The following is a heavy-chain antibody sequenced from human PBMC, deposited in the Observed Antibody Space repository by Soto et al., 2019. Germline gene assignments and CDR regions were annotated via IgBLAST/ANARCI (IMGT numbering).Heavy chain of an antibody. V-gene: IGHV3-23*01. CDR2: ISSTGGTT. CDR3: AKDPSGAYCSGGSCSY. J-gene: IGHJ4*02. D-gene: IGHD2-15*01. Sequence: EVQLLESGGGLVQPGGSLRLSCAASGFTFSSYAMSWVRQAPGKGLEWLSGISSTGGTTYYADSVKDRFTISRDNSKTTLYLQMNSLRAEDTAVYYCAKDPSGAYCSGGSCSYWGQGTLVTVSS. CDR1: GFTFSSYA.